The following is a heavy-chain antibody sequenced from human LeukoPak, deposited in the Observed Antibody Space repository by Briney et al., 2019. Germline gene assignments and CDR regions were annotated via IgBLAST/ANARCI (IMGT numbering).Heavy chain of an antibody. CDR2: ISYDGSSG. CDR3: AKDAPLGSRGSGGVCDI. V-gene: IGHV3-30*18. Sequence: GGSLRLSCVASGFTFSDYGMHWVRQAPGKGLEWVAVISYDGSSGYFADSAKGRFSISRDNSRNTLYLQMNSLRTEDTAVYYCAKDAPLGSRGSGGVCDIWGQGTMVTVSS. D-gene: IGHD2-15*01. J-gene: IGHJ3*02. CDR1: GFTFSDYG.